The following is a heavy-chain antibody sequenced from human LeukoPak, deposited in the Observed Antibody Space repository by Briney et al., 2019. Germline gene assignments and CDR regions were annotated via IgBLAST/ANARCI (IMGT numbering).Heavy chain of an antibody. CDR2: IYHSGST. V-gene: IGHV4-4*02. Sequence: SETLSLTCAVSGGSISSSKWWRWVRQPPGRGLEWIGEIYHSGSTNYNPSLKSRVTISVDKSKNQFSLKLTSVTAADTAVYYCARVVSGVYYYYGMDVWGQGTTVTVSS. CDR3: ARVVSGVYYYYGMDV. D-gene: IGHD3-10*01. CDR1: GGSISSSKW. J-gene: IGHJ6*02.